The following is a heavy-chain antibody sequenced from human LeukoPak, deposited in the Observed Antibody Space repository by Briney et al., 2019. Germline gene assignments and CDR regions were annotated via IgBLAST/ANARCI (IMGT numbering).Heavy chain of an antibody. CDR3: ARLIQLRLRGFPFDP. V-gene: IGHV1-2*02. CDR1: GYTFTGYY. J-gene: IGHJ5*02. D-gene: IGHD5-18*01. Sequence: ASVKVSCKASGYTFTGYYMHWVRQAPGQGLEWMGWINPNSGGTNYAQKFQGRVTMTRDTSISTAYMELSRLRSDGTAVYYCARLIQLRLRGFPFDPWGQGTPVTVSS. CDR2: INPNSGGT.